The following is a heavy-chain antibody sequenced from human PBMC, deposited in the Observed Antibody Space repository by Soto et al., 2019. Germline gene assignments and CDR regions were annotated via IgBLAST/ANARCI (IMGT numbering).Heavy chain of an antibody. CDR3: ARGRWDLLPSD. CDR1: GFSFSSYW. D-gene: IGHD1-26*01. Sequence: EVRLVESGGGLVQPGGSLRLSCEASGFSFSSYWMLWVRQDPGKGLLWVARVSPDGGGTSYADSVKGRFTIFRDNAKNTVYLQMNSLRVEDTAVYFCARGRWDLLPSDWGQGTLVTVSS. CDR2: VSPDGGGT. V-gene: IGHV3-74*01. J-gene: IGHJ4*02.